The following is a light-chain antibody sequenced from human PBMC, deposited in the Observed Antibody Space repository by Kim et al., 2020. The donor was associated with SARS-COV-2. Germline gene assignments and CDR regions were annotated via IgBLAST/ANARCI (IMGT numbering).Light chain of an antibody. CDR2: TTS. CDR1: QDVRGW. J-gene: IGKJ4*01. Sequence: ASVGDRVTITCRASQDVRGWLAWYQQKPGKAPKLLIYTTSNLQSGVPSRFSGSGSGTVFTLTISSLQPEDLATYYCQQANRFPLTFGGGTKVDIK. V-gene: IGKV1D-12*01. CDR3: QQANRFPLT.